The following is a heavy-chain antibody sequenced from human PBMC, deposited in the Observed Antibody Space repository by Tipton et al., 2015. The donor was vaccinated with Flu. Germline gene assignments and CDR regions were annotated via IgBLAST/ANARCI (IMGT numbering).Heavy chain of an antibody. CDR3: GRRSNDDLKTHAFDI. CDR1: GYSFTSYW. CDR2: IYPGDSDT. J-gene: IGHJ3*02. V-gene: IGHV5-51*03. Sequence: QLVQSGAEVKKPGESLKISCKGSGYSFTSYWIGWVRQMPGKGLEWMGIIYPGDSDTRYSPSFQGQVTIPADKSISTAYLQWSSLKASDTAMYYCGRRSNDDLKTHAFDIWGQGTMVTVSS. D-gene: IGHD2-8*01.